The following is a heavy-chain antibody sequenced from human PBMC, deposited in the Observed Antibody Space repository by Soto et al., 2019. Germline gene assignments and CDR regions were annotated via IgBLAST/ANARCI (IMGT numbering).Heavy chain of an antibody. CDR2: INHSGST. CDR3: ARGHSNRFYYYMDV. Sequence: QVQLQQWGAGLLKPSETLSLTCAVYGGSFSGYYWSWSRQPPGKGREWIGEINHSGSTNYNPSLKSRVTISVDTSKNQFSLKLSSVTAADTAVYYCARGHSNRFYYYMDVWGKGTTVTVSS. D-gene: IGHD4-4*01. J-gene: IGHJ6*03. CDR1: GGSFSGYY. V-gene: IGHV4-34*01.